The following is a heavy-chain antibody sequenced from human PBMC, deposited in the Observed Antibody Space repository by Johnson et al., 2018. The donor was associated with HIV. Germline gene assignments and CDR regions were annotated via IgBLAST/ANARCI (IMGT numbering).Heavy chain of an antibody. CDR1: GFTFSSYW. CDR2: IKQDGSEK. D-gene: IGHD3-9*01. Sequence: VQLVESGGGLVQPGGSLRLSCAASGFTFSSYWMSWVRQAPGKGLEWVANIKQDGSEKYYVDSVKGRFTISRDNAKNSLHLQMNSLRAEDTALYYCARELLTGYYNVHGAFDIWGQGTMVTVSS. J-gene: IGHJ3*02. V-gene: IGHV3-7*05. CDR3: ARELLTGYYNVHGAFDI.